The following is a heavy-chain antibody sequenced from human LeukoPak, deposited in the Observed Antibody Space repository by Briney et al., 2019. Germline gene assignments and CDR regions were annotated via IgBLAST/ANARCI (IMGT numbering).Heavy chain of an antibody. CDR1: GFTFSSYE. D-gene: IGHD5-12*01. Sequence: GGSLRLSCAASGFTFSSYEMNWVRQAPGKGLEWVSYISSSGSTIYYADSVKGRFTISRDNAKNSLYLQMNSLRAEDTAVYYCAEDYVDVLGTMLSWGQGTLVTVSS. CDR3: AEDYVDVLGTMLS. J-gene: IGHJ4*02. CDR2: ISSSGSTI. V-gene: IGHV3-48*03.